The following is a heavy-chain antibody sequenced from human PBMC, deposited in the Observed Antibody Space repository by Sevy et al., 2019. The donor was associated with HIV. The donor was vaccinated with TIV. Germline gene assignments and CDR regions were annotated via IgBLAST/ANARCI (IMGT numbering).Heavy chain of an antibody. J-gene: IGHJ4*02. CDR3: AKDPRPSHRITTFGGVDYFEY. D-gene: IGHD3-3*01. V-gene: IGHV3-30*02. Sequence: GGSLRLSCAASGFTFSTYGMHWVRQAPGKGLEWVAFIRYDESEQYCADSVKGRCTISRDNSKSTLYLRLSSLRDEDTAVYYCAKDPRPSHRITTFGGVDYFEYWGLGTLVTVSS. CDR2: IRYDESEQ. CDR1: GFTFSTYG.